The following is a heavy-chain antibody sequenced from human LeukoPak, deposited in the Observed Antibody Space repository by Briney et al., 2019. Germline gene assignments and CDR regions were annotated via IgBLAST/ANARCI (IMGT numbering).Heavy chain of an antibody. CDR2: ITPIFGST. CDR3: ARGRSGVPAVTYNWFDP. Sequence: GASVKVSCKASGGTFNSNAFHWVRQAPGQGLEWMGGITPIFGSTKYAQKFQGRVTVTTDESTSTAYMELGDLRSDDTAVYYCARGRSGVPAVTYNWFDPWGQGTLVTVSS. V-gene: IGHV1-69*05. CDR1: GGTFNSNA. D-gene: IGHD6-13*01. J-gene: IGHJ5*02.